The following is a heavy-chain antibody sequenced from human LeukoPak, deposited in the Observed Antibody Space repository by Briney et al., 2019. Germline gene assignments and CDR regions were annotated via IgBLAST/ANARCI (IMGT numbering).Heavy chain of an antibody. CDR1: GYTFTSYG. CDR2: ISAYNGNT. V-gene: IGHV1-18*01. J-gene: IGHJ5*02. D-gene: IGHD5-18*01. CDR3: ARSRGIQPANWFDP. Sequence: ASVKVSCKASGYTFTSYGISWVRQAPGQGLEWMGWISAYNGNTNYAQKLQGRVTMTTDTSASTAYMELSSLRSEDTAVYYCARSRGIQPANWFDPWGQGTLVTVSS.